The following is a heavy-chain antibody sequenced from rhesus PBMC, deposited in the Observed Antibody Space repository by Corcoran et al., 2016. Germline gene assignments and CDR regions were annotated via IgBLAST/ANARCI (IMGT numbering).Heavy chain of an antibody. V-gene: IGHV1-156*01. CDR1: GYTFTELS. D-gene: IGHD6-31*01. CDR2: VWPVYGAI. J-gene: IGHJ4*01. CDR3: AREVRGWYGGLDY. Sequence: EVQLVQSGAEVKKPGASVKVSCKVSGYTFTELSMHWVRQAPGKGLEWKGVVWPVYGAIRRAAKFQGRVTMTEDTSTDTAYMELSSLRSEDTAVYYCAREVRGWYGGLDYWGQGVLVTVSS.